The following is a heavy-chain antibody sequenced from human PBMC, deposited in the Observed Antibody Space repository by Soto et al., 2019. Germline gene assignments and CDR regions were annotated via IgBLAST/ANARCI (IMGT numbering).Heavy chain of an antibody. D-gene: IGHD3-10*01. CDR2: INPSGGST. CDR3: ARDKRYDYGSGRTRNNWFDP. J-gene: IGHJ5*02. Sequence: ASVKVSCKASGYTFTSYYMHWVRQAPGQGLEWMGIINPSGGSTSYAQKFQGRVTMTRDTSTSTVYMELSSLRSEDTAVYYCARDKRYDYGSGRTRNNWFDPWGQGTLVTVSS. CDR1: GYTFTSYY. V-gene: IGHV1-46*01.